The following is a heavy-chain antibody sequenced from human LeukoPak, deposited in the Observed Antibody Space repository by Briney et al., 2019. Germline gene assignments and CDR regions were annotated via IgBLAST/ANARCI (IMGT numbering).Heavy chain of an antibody. CDR2: ISYDGSNK. CDR1: GFTFSSYA. CDR3: ARDPYDSSGYYYPVFDY. Sequence: GGSLRLSCAASGFTFSSYAMHWVRQAPGKGLEWVAVISYDGSNKYYADSVKGRFTISRDNSKNTLYLQMNSLRAEDTAVYYCARDPYDSSGYYYPVFDYWGQGTLVTVSS. D-gene: IGHD3-22*01. J-gene: IGHJ4*02. V-gene: IGHV3-30*04.